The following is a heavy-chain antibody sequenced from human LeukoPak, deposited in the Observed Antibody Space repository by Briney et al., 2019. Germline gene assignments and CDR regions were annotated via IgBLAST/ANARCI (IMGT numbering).Heavy chain of an antibody. CDR3: VSFYETY. V-gene: IGHV3-23*01. CDR2: IVGDTVT. CDR1: GFTFSSYW. J-gene: IGHJ4*02. Sequence: GGSLRLSCAASGFTFSSYWMHWVRQAPGKGLEWVSAIVGDTVTFYTDSVKGRFTISRDNSKNTLYLQMNNLRAEDTAVYYCVSFYETYWDRGTLVTVSS. D-gene: IGHD2-2*01.